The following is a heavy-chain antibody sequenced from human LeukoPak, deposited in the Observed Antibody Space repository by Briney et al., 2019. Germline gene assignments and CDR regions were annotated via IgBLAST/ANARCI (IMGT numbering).Heavy chain of an antibody. D-gene: IGHD5-18*01. Sequence: PGGSLRLSCAASGFTFSSYGMHWVRQAPGKGLEWAAVIWYDGSNKYYADSVKGRFTISRDNSKNTLYLQMNSLRAEDTAVYYCARDGGYSYGSDYWGQGTLVTVSS. CDR1: GFTFSSYG. CDR2: IWYDGSNK. J-gene: IGHJ4*02. CDR3: ARDGGYSYGSDY. V-gene: IGHV3-33*01.